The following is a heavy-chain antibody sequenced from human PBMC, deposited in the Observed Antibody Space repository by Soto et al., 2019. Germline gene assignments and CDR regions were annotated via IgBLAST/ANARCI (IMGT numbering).Heavy chain of an antibody. CDR1: GGSFSGYY. Sequence: QVQLQQWGAGLLKPSETLSLTCAVYGGSFSGYYWSWIRQPPGKGLEWIGEINHSGSTNYNPYLKSRVTISVDTSKNQFSLKLSSVTAADTAVYYCARGGHSSCWSPLIRFDYWGQGTLVTGSS. CDR3: ARGGHSSCWSPLIRFDY. V-gene: IGHV4-34*01. J-gene: IGHJ4*02. CDR2: INHSGST. D-gene: IGHD6-19*01.